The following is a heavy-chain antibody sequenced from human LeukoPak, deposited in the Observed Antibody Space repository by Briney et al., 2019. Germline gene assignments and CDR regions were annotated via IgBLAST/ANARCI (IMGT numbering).Heavy chain of an antibody. Sequence: PGGSLRLSCAASRFTFSSYAMSWVRQAPGKGLEWVSGVSGNGAGTYYADSVKGRFTISRDNAKNSLYLQMNSLRAEDTAVYYCARDAASYYDILTGYTGVYYYYGMDVWGQGTTVTVSS. CDR3: ARDAASYYDILTGYTGVYYYYGMDV. V-gene: IGHV3-23*01. CDR1: RFTFSSYA. J-gene: IGHJ6*02. D-gene: IGHD3-9*01. CDR2: VSGNGAGT.